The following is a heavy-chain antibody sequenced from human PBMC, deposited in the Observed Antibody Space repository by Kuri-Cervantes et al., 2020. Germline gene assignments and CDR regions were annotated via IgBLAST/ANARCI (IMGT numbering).Heavy chain of an antibody. V-gene: IGHV5-51*01. D-gene: IGHD2-15*01. CDR2: IYPDDSDT. J-gene: IGHJ3*02. Sequence: KVSCKGSGYTFTNYWIGWVRQMPGKGLEWMGIIYPDDSDTTYSPSFEGQVTISADKSISTAYLQWSSLKASDTAMYYCARWRLLPTPEDAFDIWGQGTMVTVSS. CDR1: GYTFTNYW. CDR3: ARWRLLPTPEDAFDI.